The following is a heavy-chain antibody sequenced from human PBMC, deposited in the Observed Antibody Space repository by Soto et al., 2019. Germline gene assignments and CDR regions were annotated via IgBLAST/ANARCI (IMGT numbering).Heavy chain of an antibody. CDR1: GYSFTSYW. CDR3: ARTADPYCSSTSCYYNWFDP. V-gene: IGHV5-10-1*01. CDR2: IDPSDSYT. D-gene: IGHD2-2*01. J-gene: IGHJ5*02. Sequence: PGESLKISCKGSGYSFTSYWISWVRQMPVKGLEWMGRIDPSDSYTNYSPSFQGHVTISADKSISTAYLQWSSLKASDTAMYYCARTADPYCSSTSCYYNWFDPWGQGTLVTVSS.